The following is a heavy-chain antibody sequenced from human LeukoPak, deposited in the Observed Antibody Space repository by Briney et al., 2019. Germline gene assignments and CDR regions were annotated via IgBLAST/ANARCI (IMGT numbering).Heavy chain of an antibody. Sequence: HRASVKVSCTASGYTFTSYGISWVRQAPGQGLEWVGWISAYNGNTNYAQKLQGRVTMTTDTSTSTAYMELRSLRSDDTAVYYCARDLVRQQLVGRFDYWGQGTLVTVSS. CDR1: GYTFTSYG. D-gene: IGHD6-13*01. J-gene: IGHJ4*02. V-gene: IGHV1-18*01. CDR2: ISAYNGNT. CDR3: ARDLVRQQLVGRFDY.